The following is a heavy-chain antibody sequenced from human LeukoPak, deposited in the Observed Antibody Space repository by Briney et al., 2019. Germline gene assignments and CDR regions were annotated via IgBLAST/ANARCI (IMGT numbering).Heavy chain of an antibody. CDR3: AREGYGGNSRAFDI. D-gene: IGHD4-23*01. CDR1: GFTFSSYG. CDR2: IYYSGST. Sequence: PGGSLRLSCAASGFTFSSYGMSWVRQPPGKGLEWIGSIYYSGSTYYNPSLKSRVTISVDTSKNQFSLKLSSVTAADTAVYYCAREGYGGNSRAFDIWGQGTMVTVSS. J-gene: IGHJ3*02. V-gene: IGHV4-39*07.